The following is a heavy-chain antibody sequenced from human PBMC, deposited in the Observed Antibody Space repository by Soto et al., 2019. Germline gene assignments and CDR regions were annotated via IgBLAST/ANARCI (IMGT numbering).Heavy chain of an antibody. V-gene: IGHV3-23*01. J-gene: IGHJ4*02. CDR1: GFMFGSYA. CDR2: ISGGGSTT. Sequence: EVQLLESGGGLVQPGGSLRLSCATSGFMFGSYAMNWVRQAPGKGLEWVSVISGGGSTTNYADSVRGRFTTSRDSSTDIVYKQMNTLRAEDRAVFSCAKARKYSSPYDSGAQGPLVPVPS. D-gene: IGHD6-13*01. CDR3: AKARKYSSPYDS.